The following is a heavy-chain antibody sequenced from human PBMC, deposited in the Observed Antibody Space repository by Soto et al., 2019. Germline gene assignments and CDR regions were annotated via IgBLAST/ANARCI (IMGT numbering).Heavy chain of an antibody. CDR1: GFTVSSND. CDR2: IYSGGNK. J-gene: IGHJ4*02. V-gene: IGHV3-66*01. CDR3: ASGQAKHYFDF. Sequence: GGSLRLSCAASGFTVSSNDMSWVRQAPGKGLEWVSIIYSGGNKYYADSVKGRPTISQDNSKNTLYLQMNSLKAEDTAVYFCASGQAKHYFDFWGQGTLVTVSS.